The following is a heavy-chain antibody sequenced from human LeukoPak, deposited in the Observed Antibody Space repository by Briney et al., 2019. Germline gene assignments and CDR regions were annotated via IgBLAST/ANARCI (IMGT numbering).Heavy chain of an antibody. J-gene: IGHJ6*02. CDR2: IREDGSEK. V-gene: IGHV3-7*01. CDR1: GFTFRSFW. CDR3: ARGRGIGA. Sequence: HPGGSLRLSCAASGFTFRSFWMTWVRQAPGKGLEWVANIREDGSEKYYVDSVNGRFTISRDNAKNSLSLQMNSLRAEDTGVYYCARGRGIGAWGQGTTVTVSS.